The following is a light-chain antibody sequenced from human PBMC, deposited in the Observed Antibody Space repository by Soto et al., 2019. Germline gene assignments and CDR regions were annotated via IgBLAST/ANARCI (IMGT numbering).Light chain of an antibody. J-gene: IGKJ5*01. CDR1: QSFHRSIGNNG. CDR2: MAS. V-gene: IGKV2-28*01. CDR3: MQGVHRPPIT. Sequence: DFMMTQSPRSLPVTSGEPSSISCRSSQSFHRSIGNNGLDWYLQKPGQSPQLLIYMASNRASGVPVRFSGSGSGTDFTLNISRVEADDVGRYYGMQGVHRPPITFGQGTRLEIK.